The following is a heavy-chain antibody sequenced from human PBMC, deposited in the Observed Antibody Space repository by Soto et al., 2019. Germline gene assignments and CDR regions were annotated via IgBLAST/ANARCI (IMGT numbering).Heavy chain of an antibody. V-gene: IGHV4-34*01. CDR2: INHSGST. J-gene: IGHJ4*02. D-gene: IGHD6-13*01. CDR1: GGSFSGYY. Sequence: HVQLQQWGAGLLKPSETLSLTCAVYGGSFSGYYWSWIRQPPGKGLEWIGEINHSGSTNYNPSLKGRVTISVDTSKNQFSLKLSSVTAADTAVYYCARSWGDYWGQGTLVTVSS. CDR3: ARSWGDY.